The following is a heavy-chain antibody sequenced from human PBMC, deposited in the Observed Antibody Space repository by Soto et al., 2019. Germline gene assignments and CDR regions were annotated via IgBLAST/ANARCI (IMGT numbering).Heavy chain of an antibody. CDR3: ARDGREASGMDV. CDR1: GGSISSHY. Sequence: SETLSLTCTVSGGSISSHYWSWVRQAPGKGLEWIGHIYYRGSTTYNPSLRSRSTISVDTSNNQFSLKLNSVTTADTAVYYCARDGREASGMDVWGKGTKVTVSS. V-gene: IGHV4-59*11. J-gene: IGHJ6*04. D-gene: IGHD1-26*01. CDR2: IYYRGST.